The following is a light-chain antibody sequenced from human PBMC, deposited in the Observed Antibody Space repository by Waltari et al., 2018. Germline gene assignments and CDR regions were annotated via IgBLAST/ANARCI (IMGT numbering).Light chain of an antibody. J-gene: IGKJ1*01. CDR1: QSVSSTY. CDR3: QQYYNTQWT. V-gene: IGKV3-20*01. Sequence: EIILTQSPGTLSLSPGERATLSCRASQSVSSTYVGWYQQKSGQAPRLVIYGGSSRATGIPDRFSGSASGTDFTLTISSLQAEDVAVYYCQQYYNTQWTFGQGTKVEIK. CDR2: GGS.